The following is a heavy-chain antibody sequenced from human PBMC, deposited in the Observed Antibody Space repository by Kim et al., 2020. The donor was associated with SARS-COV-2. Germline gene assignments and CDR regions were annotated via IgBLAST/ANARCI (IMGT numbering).Heavy chain of an antibody. Sequence: SETLSLTCTVSGGSISSSSYYWGWIRQPPGKGLEWIGSIYYSGSTYYNPSLKSRVTISVDTSKNQFSLKLSSVTAADTAVYYCARHGSGSDAFDIWGQGTMVTVSS. D-gene: IGHD1-26*01. V-gene: IGHV4-39*01. CDR1: GGSISSSSYY. CDR3: ARHGSGSDAFDI. J-gene: IGHJ3*02. CDR2: IYYSGST.